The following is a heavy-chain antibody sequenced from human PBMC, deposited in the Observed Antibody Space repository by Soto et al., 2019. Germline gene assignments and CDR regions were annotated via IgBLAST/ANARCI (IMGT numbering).Heavy chain of an antibody. CDR2: IWYDGSNK. Sequence: PGGSLRLSCAASGFTFSSYGMHWVRQAPGKGLEWVAVIWYDGSNKYYADSVKGRFTISRDNSKNTLYLQMNSLRAEDTAVYYCARESGWYYYDSSGPTPSIPYDYWGQGTLVTVSS. D-gene: IGHD3-22*01. CDR1: GFTFSSYG. J-gene: IGHJ4*02. V-gene: IGHV3-33*01. CDR3: ARESGWYYYDSSGPTPSIPYDY.